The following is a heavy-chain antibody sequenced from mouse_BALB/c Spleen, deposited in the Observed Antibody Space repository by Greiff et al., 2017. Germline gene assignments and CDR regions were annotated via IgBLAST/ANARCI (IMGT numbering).Heavy chain of an antibody. CDR2: IRNKANGYTT. CDR1: GFTFTDYY. Sequence: VQLKESGGGLVQPGGSLRLSCATSGFTFTDYYMSWVRQPPGKALEWLGFIRNKANGYTTEYSASVKGRFTISRDNSQSILYLQMNTLRAEDSATYYCARDTGGNYLYYFDYWGQGTTLTVSS. J-gene: IGHJ2*01. D-gene: IGHD2-1*01. CDR3: ARDTGGNYLYYFDY. V-gene: IGHV7-3*02.